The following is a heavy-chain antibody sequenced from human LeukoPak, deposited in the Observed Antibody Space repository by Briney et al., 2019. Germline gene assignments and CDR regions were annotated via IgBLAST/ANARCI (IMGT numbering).Heavy chain of an antibody. CDR2: ISSSSSYI. Sequence: PGGSLRLSCAASGFTFSSYSMNWVRQAPGKGLEWVSSISSSSSYIYYADSVKGRFTISRDNAKNSLYLQMNSLRAEDTAVYYCARGRYCSSTTCYPDWYFDLWGRGTLVTVSS. J-gene: IGHJ2*01. CDR1: GFTFSSYS. D-gene: IGHD2-2*01. CDR3: ARGRYCSSTTCYPDWYFDL. V-gene: IGHV3-21*01.